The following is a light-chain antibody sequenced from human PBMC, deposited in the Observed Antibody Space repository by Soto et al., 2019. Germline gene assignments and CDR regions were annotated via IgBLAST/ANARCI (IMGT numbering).Light chain of an antibody. CDR1: TGAVTNGHY. J-gene: IGLJ1*01. CDR3: LLSYNGPYV. V-gene: IGLV7-46*01. CDR2: DTT. Sequence: QAFVTQAPSLTVSPGVTVTLTCCSSTGAVTNGHYPYWFQQKPGQAPRTLIYDTTNRHSWTPARFSGSLLGGKAALTLSGAQPEDEAEYYCLLSYNGPYVSGTGTKVTVL.